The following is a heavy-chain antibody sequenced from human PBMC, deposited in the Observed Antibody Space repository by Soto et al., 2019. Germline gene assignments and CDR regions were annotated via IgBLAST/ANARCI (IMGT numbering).Heavy chain of an antibody. J-gene: IGHJ4*02. D-gene: IGHD3-22*01. CDR1: GFTFSDHY. V-gene: IGHV3-72*01. Sequence: EVQLVESGGGLVQPGGSLRLSCAASGFTFSDHYMDWVRQAPGKGLEWVGRTRNKANSYTTEYAASVKGRFTISRDDSKNSLYLQMNSLKTEDTAVYYCSVVSKDYWGQGTLVTVSS. CDR2: TRNKANSYTT. CDR3: SVVSKDY.